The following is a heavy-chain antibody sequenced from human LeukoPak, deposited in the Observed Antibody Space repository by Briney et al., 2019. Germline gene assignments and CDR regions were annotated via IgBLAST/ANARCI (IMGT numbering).Heavy chain of an antibody. V-gene: IGHV3-15*01. J-gene: IGHJ4*02. CDR3: AKDESPRIAADNY. CDR1: GFTFSNAW. Sequence: GGSLRLSCAASGFTFSNAWMSWVRQAPGKGLEWVGRIKSKTDGGTTDYAAPVKGRFTISRDDSKNTLYLQMNSLRAEDTAVYYCAKDESPRIAADNYWGQGTLVTVSS. CDR2: IKSKTDGGTT. D-gene: IGHD6-25*01.